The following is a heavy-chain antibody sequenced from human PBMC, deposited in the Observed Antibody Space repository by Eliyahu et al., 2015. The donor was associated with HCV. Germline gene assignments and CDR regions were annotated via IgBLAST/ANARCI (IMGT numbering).Heavy chain of an antibody. D-gene: IGHD3-22*01. V-gene: IGHV4-59*01. CDR3: ARDTRQYEGSAYYEDIFDS. J-gene: IGHJ3*01. Sequence: QVQLRESGPGLVKPSETLSLTCTVSGGSMSSYYWSWIRQPPGKGLEWIGYIHNSGSTNHSPSLRSRVTISVDTSKSQFSLRLSSVTAADTAVYYCARDTRQYEGSAYYEDIFDSWGPGTMVTVSS. CDR1: GGSMSSYY. CDR2: IHNSGST.